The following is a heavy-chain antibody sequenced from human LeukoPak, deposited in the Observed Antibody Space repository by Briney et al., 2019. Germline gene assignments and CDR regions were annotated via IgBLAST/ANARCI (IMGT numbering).Heavy chain of an antibody. Sequence: GGSLRLSCTASGFTFSTYTMDWVRQAPGKGLEWVSYISSSSSTIDYADSVKGRFTISRDNAKNSLYLQMNSLRAEDTAVYYCAKDTANPCGGDCYPTDYWGQGTLVTVSS. D-gene: IGHD2-21*02. CDR3: AKDTANPCGGDCYPTDY. CDR2: ISSSSSTI. V-gene: IGHV3-48*01. J-gene: IGHJ4*02. CDR1: GFTFSTYT.